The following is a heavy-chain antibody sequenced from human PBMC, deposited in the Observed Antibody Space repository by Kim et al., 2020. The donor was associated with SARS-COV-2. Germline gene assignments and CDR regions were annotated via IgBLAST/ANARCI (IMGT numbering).Heavy chain of an antibody. D-gene: IGHD4-17*01. Sequence: GGSLRLSCAASGFTFSSYSMNWVRQAPGKGLEWVSSISSSSSYIYYADSVKGRFTISRDNAKNSLYLQMNSLRAEDTAVYYCARDGSGRGHGDYYFDYWGQGTLVTVSS. CDR2: ISSSSSYI. CDR3: ARDGSGRGHGDYYFDY. V-gene: IGHV3-21*04. CDR1: GFTFSSYS. J-gene: IGHJ4*02.